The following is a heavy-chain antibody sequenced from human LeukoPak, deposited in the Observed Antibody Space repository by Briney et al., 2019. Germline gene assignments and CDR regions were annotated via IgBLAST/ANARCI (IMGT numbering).Heavy chain of an antibody. CDR1: GFTFSDYT. V-gene: IGHV3-21*01. J-gene: IGHJ4*02. Sequence: NPGGSLRLSCATSGFTFSDYTMNWVRQAPGKGLEWVSFISASSTSIYYADPVRGRFTISRDNAKNSLYLHMNSLRAEDTAVYYCARSPWGGGADATYFDYWGQGTLVTVSS. CDR3: ARSPWGGGADATYFDY. CDR2: ISASSTSI. D-gene: IGHD3-16*01.